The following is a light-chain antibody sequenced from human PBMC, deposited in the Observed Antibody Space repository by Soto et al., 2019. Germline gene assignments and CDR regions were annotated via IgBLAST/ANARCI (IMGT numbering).Light chain of an antibody. Sequence: AIPMTQSPSSLSASVGDRVTITCRASQGISNDLGWYQHKPGKAPKLLIYAASTLQSGVPSRFSGSGSGTDFTLTITTLQPEDFATYYCLQDYTYPWTFGQGTKVEIK. J-gene: IGKJ1*01. CDR3: LQDYTYPWT. V-gene: IGKV1-6*01. CDR2: AAS. CDR1: QGISND.